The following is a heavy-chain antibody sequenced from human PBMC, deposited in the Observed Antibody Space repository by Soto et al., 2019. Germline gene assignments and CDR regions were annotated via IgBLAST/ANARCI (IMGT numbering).Heavy chain of an antibody. J-gene: IGHJ4*02. CDR3: ARGERQQQRDY. CDR1: GDSISSSKW. V-gene: IGHV4-4*02. D-gene: IGHD6-13*01. CDR2: IYHSGST. Sequence: QVQLQESGPGLVKPSGTLSLTCAVSGDSISSSKWWSWVRQPPGKGLEWIGEIYHSGSTNYNPSLRSRVIISVDESKNQFSLKLSSVTDADTAVYYCARGERQQQRDYWGQGTLVTVAS.